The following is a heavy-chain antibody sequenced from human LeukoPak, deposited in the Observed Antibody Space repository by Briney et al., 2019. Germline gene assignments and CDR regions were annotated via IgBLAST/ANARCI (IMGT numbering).Heavy chain of an antibody. Sequence: PGGSLRLSCAASGFTFSSYSMNWVRQAPGKGLEWVSYISSSSSTIYYADSVKGRFTISRDNAKNSLYLQMNSLRAEDTAVYYCARAGYYDGFAFDIWGQGTMVTVSS. J-gene: IGHJ3*02. CDR2: ISSSSSTI. CDR3: ARAGYYDGFAFDI. CDR1: GFTFSSYS. V-gene: IGHV3-48*04. D-gene: IGHD3-22*01.